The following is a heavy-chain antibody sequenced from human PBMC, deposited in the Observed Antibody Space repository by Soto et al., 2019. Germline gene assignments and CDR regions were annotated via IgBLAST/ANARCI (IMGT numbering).Heavy chain of an antibody. CDR2: IYYSGST. CDR1: GGSISSSSYY. CDR3: ARSITMIVVGAEFDY. D-gene: IGHD3-22*01. V-gene: IGHV4-39*01. Sequence: QLQLQESGPGLVKPSETLSLTCTVSGGSISSSSYYWGWIRQPPGKGLGWIGSIYYSGSTYYNPSLKSRVTISVDPSKNQFSLQLSSVTAADTAVYYCARSITMIVVGAEFDYWGQGTLVTVSS. J-gene: IGHJ4*02.